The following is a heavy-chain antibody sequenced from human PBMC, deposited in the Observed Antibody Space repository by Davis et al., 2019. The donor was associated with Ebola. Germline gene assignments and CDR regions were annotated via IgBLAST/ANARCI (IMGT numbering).Heavy chain of an antibody. J-gene: IGHJ4*02. D-gene: IGHD5-18*01. CDR2: IYYSGST. Sequence: PGGSLRLSCTVSGGSISSYYWSWIRQPPGKGLEWIGYIYYSGSTYYNPSLKSRVTISVDTSKNQFSLKLSSVTAADTAVYYCARGWDTARDYWGQGTLVTVSS. CDR3: ARGWDTARDY. V-gene: IGHV4-59*12. CDR1: GGSISSYY.